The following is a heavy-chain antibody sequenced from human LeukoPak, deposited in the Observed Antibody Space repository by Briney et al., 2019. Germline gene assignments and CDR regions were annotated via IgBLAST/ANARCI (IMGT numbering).Heavy chain of an antibody. Sequence: ASVKVSCKASGYSFTSYYMHWVRQAPGQGLEWMGIINPSGGSTSYAQKFQGRVTMTTDTSTSTAYMELRSLRSDDTAVYYCARDAMVRGVTYYYYYGMDVWGQGTTVTVSS. CDR3: ARDAMVRGVTYYYYYGMDV. J-gene: IGHJ6*02. V-gene: IGHV1-46*01. CDR2: INPSGGST. D-gene: IGHD3-10*01. CDR1: GYSFTSYY.